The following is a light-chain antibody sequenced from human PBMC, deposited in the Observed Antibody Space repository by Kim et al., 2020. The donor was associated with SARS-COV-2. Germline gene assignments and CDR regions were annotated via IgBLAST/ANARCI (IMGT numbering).Light chain of an antibody. Sequence: ASVGARFTLPCRASQSVSSYLNWYQQKPGKAPKLLIYAASSLQSGVPSRFSGSGSGTDFTLTIISLQPEDFATYYCQQSYTTPRSFGQGTKVDIK. CDR1: QSVSSY. J-gene: IGKJ1*01. CDR2: AAS. CDR3: QQSYTTPRS. V-gene: IGKV1-39*01.